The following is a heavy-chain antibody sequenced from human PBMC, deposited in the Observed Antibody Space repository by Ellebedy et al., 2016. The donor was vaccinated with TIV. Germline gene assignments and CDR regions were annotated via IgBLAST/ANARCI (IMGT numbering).Heavy chain of an antibody. CDR3: SSVTLDYGMDV. V-gene: IGHV3-53*01. CDR1: GFTVSSNY. CDR2: VYSGGST. J-gene: IGHJ6*01. Sequence: PGGSLRLSCAASGFTVSSNYMSWVRQAPGKGLEWVSTVYSGGSTYYADSVKGRITFSRDRATNTLYLQMDSLRVEDTAVYYCSSVTLDYGMDVWGRGTTVTVSS. D-gene: IGHD4-23*01.